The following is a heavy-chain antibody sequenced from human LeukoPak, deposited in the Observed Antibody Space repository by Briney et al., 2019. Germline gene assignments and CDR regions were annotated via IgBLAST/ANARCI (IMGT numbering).Heavy chain of an antibody. V-gene: IGHV3-21*01. CDR2: ISSSSSYI. D-gene: IGHD2/OR15-2a*01. CDR3: ARVALSMGENGFDI. J-gene: IGHJ3*02. CDR1: GFTFTPYA. Sequence: GGSLRLSCAASGFTFTPYAMNWVRQAPGKGLEWVSSISSSSSYIYYADSVKGRFTISRDNAKNSLFLQTNSLRAEDTAVYYCARVALSMGENGFDIWGQGTMVTVSS.